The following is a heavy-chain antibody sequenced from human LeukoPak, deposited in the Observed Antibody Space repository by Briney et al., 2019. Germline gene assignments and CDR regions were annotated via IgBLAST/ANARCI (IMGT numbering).Heavy chain of an antibody. CDR3: ARDRSGTSPFDY. CDR2: IYYSGTT. CDR1: GGSISSYY. D-gene: IGHD1-26*01. Sequence: PSETLSLTCTVSGGSISSYYWSWIRQPPGKGLEWIGYIYYSGTTNYNPSLKSRVTISVDTSQSQFSLRLNSVTTADTAIYYCARDRSGTSPFDYWGQGTLVTVSS. J-gene: IGHJ4*02. V-gene: IGHV4-59*01.